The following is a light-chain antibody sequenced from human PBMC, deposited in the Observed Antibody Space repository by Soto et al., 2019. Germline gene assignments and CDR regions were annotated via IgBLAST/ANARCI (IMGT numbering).Light chain of an antibody. Sequence: EIVLTQSPGTLSLSPGERATLSCRASQSVSSNFLAWYQQKPGQAPSLLIYGASNRATGIPDRFSGSVSGTDFTLTISRLEPEYFEVYYCQKYGRSPFTFGPGTNVDIK. CDR3: QKYGRSPFT. CDR1: QSVSSNF. CDR2: GAS. J-gene: IGKJ3*01. V-gene: IGKV3-20*01.